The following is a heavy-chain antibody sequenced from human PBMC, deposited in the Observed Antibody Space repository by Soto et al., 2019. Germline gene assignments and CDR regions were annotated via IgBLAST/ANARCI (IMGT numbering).Heavy chain of an antibody. CDR1: GFTFSSYG. CDR3: AKDVVVGAATGLGDYYYYYGMDV. CDR2: ISYDGSNK. D-gene: IGHD1-26*01. Sequence: GSLRLSCAASGFTFSSYGMHWVRQAPGKGLEWVAVISYDGSNKYYADSVKGRFTISRDNSKNTLYLQMNSLRAEDTAVYYCAKDVVVGAATGLGDYYYYYGMDVWGQGTTVTVSS. V-gene: IGHV3-30*18. J-gene: IGHJ6*02.